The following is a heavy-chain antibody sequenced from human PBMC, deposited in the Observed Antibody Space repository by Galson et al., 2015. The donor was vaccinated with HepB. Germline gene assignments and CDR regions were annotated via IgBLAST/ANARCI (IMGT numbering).Heavy chain of an antibody. CDR2: ISSSSSYT. D-gene: IGHD3-3*01. V-gene: IGHV3-11*06. CDR1: GFTFSDYY. CDR3: ARTLGVRFLESVYGMDV. Sequence: SLRLSCAASGFTFSDYYMSWIRQAPGKGLEWVSYISSSSSYTNYADSVKGRFTISRDNAKNSLYLQMNSLRAEDTAVYYCARTLGVRFLESVYGMDVWGQGTTVTVSS. J-gene: IGHJ6*02.